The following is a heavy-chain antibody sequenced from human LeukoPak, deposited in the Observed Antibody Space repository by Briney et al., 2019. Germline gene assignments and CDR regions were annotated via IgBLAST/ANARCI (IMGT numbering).Heavy chain of an antibody. J-gene: IGHJ6*02. V-gene: IGHV3-48*04. D-gene: IGHD6-13*01. CDR1: GFTFSSYS. Sequence: PGGSLRLSCAASGFTFSSYSMNWVRQAPGKGLEWVSYISSSSSTIYYADSVKGRFTISRDNAKNSLYLQMNSLRAEDTAVYYCARDDSSSWGLDYYGMDVWGQGTTVTVSS. CDR3: ARDDSSSWGLDYYGMDV. CDR2: ISSSSSTI.